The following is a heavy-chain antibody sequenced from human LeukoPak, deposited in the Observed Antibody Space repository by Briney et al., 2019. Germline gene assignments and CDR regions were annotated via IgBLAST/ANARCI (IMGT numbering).Heavy chain of an antibody. CDR1: GFTFSSSA. CDR2: ISNNGGYT. CDR3: AKQLGYCSDGSCYFPY. V-gene: IGHV3-23*01. J-gene: IGHJ4*02. D-gene: IGHD2-15*01. Sequence: GGSLSLSCAASGFTFSSSAMSWVRQAPGKGLEWVSAISNNGGYTYYADSVQGWFTISRDNSKSTLCLQMNSLRAEDTAVYYCAKQLGYCSDGSCYFPYWGQGTLVTVSS.